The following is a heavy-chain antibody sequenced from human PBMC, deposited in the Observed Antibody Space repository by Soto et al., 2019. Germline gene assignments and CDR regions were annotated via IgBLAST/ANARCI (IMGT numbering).Heavy chain of an antibody. Sequence: QVQLVESGGDLVKPGGSLRISSAASGYTFSDYYMSWIRQAPGKGLEWISYIDTSGTKIYYADSVKARFAITRDNAKNSLYLEMNSLRDENTAVYYCASHYDMWSGSLSPVDYWGQGTLVSVSS. CDR3: ASHYDMWSGSLSPVDY. J-gene: IGHJ4*02. CDR1: GYTFSDYY. D-gene: IGHD3-3*01. CDR2: IDTSGTKI. V-gene: IGHV3-11*01.